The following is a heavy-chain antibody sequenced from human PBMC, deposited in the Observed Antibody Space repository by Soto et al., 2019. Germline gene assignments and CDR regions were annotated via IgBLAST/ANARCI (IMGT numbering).Heavy chain of an antibody. J-gene: IGHJ6*03. CDR3: ARGPYYDLIWNYYYMDV. Sequence: QVQLQESGPGLVKPSETLSLSCSVSGGSISGHYWSWVRQTPGKGLEWIGYMYYSGSTNYNPSLKSLVTISVETSKNHFSLRLTSVTAADTAVYYCARGPYYDLIWNYYYMDVWGKGTTVTVSS. CDR1: GGSISGHY. V-gene: IGHV4-59*08. CDR2: MYYSGST. D-gene: IGHD3-16*01.